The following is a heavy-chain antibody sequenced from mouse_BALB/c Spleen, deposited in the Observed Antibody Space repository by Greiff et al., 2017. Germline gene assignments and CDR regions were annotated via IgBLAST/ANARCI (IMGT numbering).Heavy chain of an antibody. CDR3: TRCNYFDY. Sequence: VKLVESGAELVRPGASVTLSCKASGYTFTDYEMHWVKQTPVHGLEWIGAIDPETGGTAYNQKFKGKATLTADKSSSTAYMELRSLTSEDSAVYYCTRCNYFDYWGQGTTLTVSS. V-gene: IGHV1-15*01. CDR1: GYTFTDYE. CDR2: IDPETGGT. J-gene: IGHJ2*01.